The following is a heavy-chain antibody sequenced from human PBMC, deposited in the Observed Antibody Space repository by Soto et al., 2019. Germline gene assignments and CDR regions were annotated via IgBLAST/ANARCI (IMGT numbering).Heavy chain of an antibody. D-gene: IGHD2-8*02. J-gene: IGHJ6*01. CDR1: GGSIRSGGYY. V-gene: IGHV4-31*03. Sequence: QVQLQESGPGLVKPSQTLSLICTVSGGSIRSGGYYWSWIRQPPGTGMEWIGYIYYIGITYSSPSLQSRVTVSLDTSRNQFSLKLCAVTAAAAAVYYCARDLLVWDYYGMYVCGQGTTVTVSS. CDR3: ARDLLVWDYYGMYV. CDR2: IYYIGIT.